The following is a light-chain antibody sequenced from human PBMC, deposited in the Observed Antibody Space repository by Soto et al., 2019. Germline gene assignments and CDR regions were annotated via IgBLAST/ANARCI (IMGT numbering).Light chain of an antibody. CDR3: SAYTISSTLG. Sequence: QSALAQPPSASGFPGQSVTISCTGTSSDVGYYDYVSWYQQHPGKAPKLVLYEVTKRPSGVPDRVSASKSGNTASLTVSGRQPEDKADYHCSAYTISSTLGFGTGTKVTVL. CDR1: SSDVGYYDY. J-gene: IGLJ1*01. V-gene: IGLV2-8*01. CDR2: EVT.